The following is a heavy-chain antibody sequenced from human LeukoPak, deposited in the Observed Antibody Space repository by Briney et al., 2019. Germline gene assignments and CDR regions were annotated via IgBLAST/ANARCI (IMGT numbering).Heavy chain of an antibody. J-gene: IGHJ4*02. CDR1: GYTFTSYG. D-gene: IGHD1-26*01. V-gene: IGHV1-18*01. CDR3: ARDSALVGATLVDY. Sequence: GASVKVSCKASGYTFTSYGISWVRQAPGQGLEWMGWISAYNGNTNYAQKLQGRVTMTTDTSTSTAYMELRSLRSDDTAVYYCARDSALVGATLVDYWGQGTLVTVSS. CDR2: ISAYNGNT.